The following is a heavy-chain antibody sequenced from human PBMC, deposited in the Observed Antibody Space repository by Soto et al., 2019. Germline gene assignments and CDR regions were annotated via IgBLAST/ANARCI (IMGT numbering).Heavy chain of an antibody. V-gene: IGHV4-30-4*01. CDR1: GGSISSGNYY. CDR2: IYYSGST. CDR3: ARDSRGTVTSFDY. Sequence: SETLSLTCTVSGGSISSGNYYWSRIRQPPGKGLEWIGYIYYSGSTYYNPPLKSRVTVSVDTSKNQFSLKLSSVTAADTAVYYCARDSRGTVTSFDYWGQGTLVTVSS. D-gene: IGHD4-17*01. J-gene: IGHJ4*02.